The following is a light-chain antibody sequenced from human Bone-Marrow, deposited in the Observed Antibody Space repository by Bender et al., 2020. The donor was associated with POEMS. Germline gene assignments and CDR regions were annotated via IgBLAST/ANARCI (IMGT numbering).Light chain of an antibody. J-gene: IGLJ3*02. CDR2: EVS. V-gene: IGLV2-23*02. CDR3: SSYAGSGDGV. Sequence: QSALTQPASVSGSPGQSVTISCTGTSSDIGSYNLVSWYQQHPGKAPKLMIYEVSQRPSGVSNRFSGSKSANTASLTISGLQTEDEADYYCSSYAGSGDGVFGGGTKLTVL. CDR1: SSDIGSYNL.